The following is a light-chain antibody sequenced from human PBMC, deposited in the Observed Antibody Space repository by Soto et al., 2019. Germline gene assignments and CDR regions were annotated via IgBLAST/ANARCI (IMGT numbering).Light chain of an antibody. J-gene: IGKJ1*01. V-gene: IGKV3-20*01. Sequence: EIVLTQSPGTLSLSPGERATLSWRASQSVSSSYLAWYQQKPGQAPRLLIYGASSRATGIPDRFSGSGSGTDFTLTISRLEPEDFAVYYCQQYGSSGTFGQGTKVDI. CDR2: GAS. CDR3: QQYGSSGT. CDR1: QSVSSSY.